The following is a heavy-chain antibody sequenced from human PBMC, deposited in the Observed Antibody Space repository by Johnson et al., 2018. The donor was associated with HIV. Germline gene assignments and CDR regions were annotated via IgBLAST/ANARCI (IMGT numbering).Heavy chain of an antibody. CDR3: ARAPYNWNLGLYGAFDI. Sequence: VQLVESGGGVVQPGRSLRLSCAASGFTFSNYGMHWVRQAPGKGLEWVSYIRSSGSTIYYADSVKGRFTLPRDNAKNSLYLQMNSLRAEDTAVYYCARAPYNWNLGLYGAFDIWGQGTMVTVSS. D-gene: IGHD1-20*01. CDR1: GFTFSNYG. CDR2: IRSSGSTI. J-gene: IGHJ3*02. V-gene: IGHV3-48*04.